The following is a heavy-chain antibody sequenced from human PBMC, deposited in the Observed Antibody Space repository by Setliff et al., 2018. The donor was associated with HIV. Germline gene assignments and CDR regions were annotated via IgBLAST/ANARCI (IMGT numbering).Heavy chain of an antibody. J-gene: IGHJ4*02. Sequence: ETLSLTCTVSGGSISSHYWSWVRQAPGKGLEWVAKIKQDGSEEYYVDSVKGRFTISRDNAKNSVTLQLTSLRVEDTAVYYCANNWNCADWGPGTLVTVSS. CDR3: ANNWNCAD. CDR2: IKQDGSEE. D-gene: IGHD1-1*01. CDR1: GGSISSHY. V-gene: IGHV3-7*01.